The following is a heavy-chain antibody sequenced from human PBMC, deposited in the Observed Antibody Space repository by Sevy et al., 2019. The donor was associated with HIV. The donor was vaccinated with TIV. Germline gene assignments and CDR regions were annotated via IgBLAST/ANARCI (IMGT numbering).Heavy chain of an antibody. D-gene: IGHD3-22*01. CDR3: WKEGGGHYDPDEIGYYFYYYNMDV. CDR1: GFSFDSYG. V-gene: IGHV3-23*01. CDR2: ISGSGTRT. Sequence: GGSLRLSCAVSGFSFDSYGMTWVRQAPGKGLEWVSGISGSGTRTYYADSVKGRFSISRDNSKNRLYLQMNSLRSEDKALHYCWKEGGGHYDPDEIGYYFYYYNMDVWGKGTTVTVSS. J-gene: IGHJ6*03.